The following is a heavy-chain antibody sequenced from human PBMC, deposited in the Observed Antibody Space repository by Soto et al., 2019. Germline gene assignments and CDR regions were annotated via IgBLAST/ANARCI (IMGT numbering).Heavy chain of an antibody. CDR2: INHSGST. J-gene: IGHJ6*02. CDR3: ARGLRGVAARRVRYYGMDV. CDR1: GGSFSGYY. Sequence: SETLSLTCAVYGGSFSGYYWSWIRQPPGKGLEWIGEINHSGSTNYNPSLKSRVTISVDTSKNQFSLKLSSVTAADTAVYYCARGLRGVAARRVRYYGMDVWGQGTTVTVSS. V-gene: IGHV4-34*01. D-gene: IGHD6-6*01.